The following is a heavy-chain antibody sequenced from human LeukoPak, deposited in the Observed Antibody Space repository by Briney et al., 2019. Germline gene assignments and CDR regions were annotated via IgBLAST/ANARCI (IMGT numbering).Heavy chain of an antibody. CDR1: GESVSSNSAS. CDR2: AYYRSKWSN. Sequence: SQTLSLTCAISGESVSSNSASWNWFRQSPSRGLEWLGRAYYRSKWSNDYAPSVKSRITINADTSRNQFSLQLNSVTPEDTAVYFCARDRDSDFEWGPYDPWGQGTLVIVSS. D-gene: IGHD4-11*01. V-gene: IGHV6-1*01. J-gene: IGHJ5*02. CDR3: ARDRDSDFEWGPYDP.